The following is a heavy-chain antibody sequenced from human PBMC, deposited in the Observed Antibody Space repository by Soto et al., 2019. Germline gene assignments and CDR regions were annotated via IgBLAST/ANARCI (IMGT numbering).Heavy chain of an antibody. J-gene: IGHJ5*02. D-gene: IGHD5-18*01. CDR3: AHRVKQLWPPDWFVP. V-gene: IGHV1-69*13. Sequence: SVKVSCKASGGTFSSYAISWVRQAPGQGLEWMGGIIPIFGTANYAQKFQGRVTITADESTSTAYMELSSLRSEDTAVYYCAHRVKQLWPPDWFVPWGQGTLVTVSS. CDR1: GGTFSSYA. CDR2: IIPIFGTA.